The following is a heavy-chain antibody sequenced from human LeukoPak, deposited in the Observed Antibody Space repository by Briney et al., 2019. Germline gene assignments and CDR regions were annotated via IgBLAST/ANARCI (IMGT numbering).Heavy chain of an antibody. CDR2: ISYDGSNK. D-gene: IGHD6-13*01. J-gene: IGHJ4*02. CDR3: VAAAGTFFGY. Sequence: GRSLRLSCAASGFTFSSYAMHWVRQAPGKGLEWVAVISYDGSNKYYADSVKGRFTISRDNSKNTLYLQMNSLRAEDTAVYYCVAAAGTFFGYWGQGTLVTVSS. V-gene: IGHV3-30*04. CDR1: GFTFSSYA.